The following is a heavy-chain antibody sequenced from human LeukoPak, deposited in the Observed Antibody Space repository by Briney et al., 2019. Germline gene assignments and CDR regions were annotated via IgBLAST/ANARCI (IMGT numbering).Heavy chain of an antibody. CDR2: ISGNAGST. CDR1: GFTLSSYA. V-gene: IGHV3-23*01. D-gene: IGHD2-8*01. J-gene: IGHJ4*02. CDR3: AKVGCTNGVCHRLDY. Sequence: PGGSLRLSCAASGFTLSSYAMSWVRQAPGKGLEWVSLISGNAGSTYYADSVKGRFTISRDITKNTLYLQMNSLRAEDTAVYYCAKVGCTNGVCHRLDYWGQGTLVTVSS.